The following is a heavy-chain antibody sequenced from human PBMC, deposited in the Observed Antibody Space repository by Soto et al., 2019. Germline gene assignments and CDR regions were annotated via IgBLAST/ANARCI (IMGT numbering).Heavy chain of an antibody. J-gene: IGHJ4*02. Sequence: QVQLVQSGPEVQKPGTSVMVSCKASGVTVNRFAVTWVRQAPGQGFQLLGGITALFETTNHAQNSQGRATLTADASTTTSYLELRGLASEDTAVYYSARGYGGDFDDWGQGTLVIVSS. V-gene: IGHV1-69*01. CDR3: ARGYGGDFDD. D-gene: IGHD4-17*01. CDR1: GVTVNRFA. CDR2: ITALFETT.